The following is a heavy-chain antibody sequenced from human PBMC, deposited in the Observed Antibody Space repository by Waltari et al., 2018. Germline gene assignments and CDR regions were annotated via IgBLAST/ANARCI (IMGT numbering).Heavy chain of an antibody. CDR2: IIPICGTA. CDR1: GGTFSSYA. CDR3: ASPPYDSSGYSHGT. J-gene: IGHJ5*02. V-gene: IGHV1-69*01. Sequence: QVQLVQSGAEVKKPGSSVKVSCKASGGTFSSYAISWVRQAPGQGLELMGGIIPICGTANYAQKCQVRVTITADESTSTAYMELSSLRSEDTAVYYCASPPYDSSGYSHGTWGQGTLVTVSS. D-gene: IGHD3-22*01.